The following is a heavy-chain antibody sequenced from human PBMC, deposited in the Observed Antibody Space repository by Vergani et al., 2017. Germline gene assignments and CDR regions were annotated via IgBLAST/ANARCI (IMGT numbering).Heavy chain of an antibody. J-gene: IGHJ6*02. Sequence: QLQLQESGPGLVKPSETLSLTCFASGGSISSSDYYWGWIRQPPGKGLEWIGSIYYSGFTYYNPSLKSRLTISVDTSKNQFSLRLSSVTAADTAVYYCARPSSSLGYGMDVWGQGTTVTVS. D-gene: IGHD6-6*01. CDR3: ARPSSSLGYGMDV. CDR1: GGSISSSDYY. CDR2: IYYSGFT. V-gene: IGHV4-39*01.